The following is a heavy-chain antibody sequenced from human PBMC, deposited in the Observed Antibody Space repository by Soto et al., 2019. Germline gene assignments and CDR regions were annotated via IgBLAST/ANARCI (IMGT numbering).Heavy chain of an antibody. D-gene: IGHD6-19*01. V-gene: IGHV3-48*01. CDR3: ARDSSGFDP. CDR1: GFTFSSYS. J-gene: IGHJ5*02. Sequence: PGGSLRLSCAASGFTFSSYSMNWVRQAPGKGLEWVSYISSSSSTIYYADSVKGRFTISRDNAKNSLYLQMNSLRAEDTAVYYCARDSSGFDPWGQGTLVTVSS. CDR2: ISSSSSTI.